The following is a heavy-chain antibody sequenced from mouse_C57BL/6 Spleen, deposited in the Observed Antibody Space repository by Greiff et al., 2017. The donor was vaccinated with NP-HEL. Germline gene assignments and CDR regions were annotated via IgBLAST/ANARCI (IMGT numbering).Heavy chain of an antibody. CDR2: ISDGGSYT. D-gene: IGHD1-1*01. CDR3: AREASYYHGSRYVDY. Sequence: EVQRVESGGGLVKPGGSLKLSCAASGFTFSSYAMSWVRQTPEKRLEWVATISDGGSYTYYPDNVKGRFTISRDNAKNNLYLQMSHLKSEDTAMYYCAREASYYHGSRYVDYWDQGASLTVSS. V-gene: IGHV5-4*01. CDR1: GFTFSSYA. J-gene: IGHJ2*03.